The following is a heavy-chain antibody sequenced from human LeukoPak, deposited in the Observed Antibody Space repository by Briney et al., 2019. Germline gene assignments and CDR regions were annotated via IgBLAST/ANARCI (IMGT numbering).Heavy chain of an antibody. V-gene: IGHV3-33*01. CDR3: ARDQWLVRGYYFDY. J-gene: IGHJ4*02. D-gene: IGHD6-19*01. CDR1: GFIFYTYG. Sequence: PGGSLRLSCAVSGFIFYTYGIHWVRHAPGKGLEWVAVIWNDGSNKYYADSVKGRFTISRDNSKNTLHLQMNSLRAEDTAVYYCARDQWLVRGYYFDYWGQGTLVTVSP. CDR2: IWNDGSNK.